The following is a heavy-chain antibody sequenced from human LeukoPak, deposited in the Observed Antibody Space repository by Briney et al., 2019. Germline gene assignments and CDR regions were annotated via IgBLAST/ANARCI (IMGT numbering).Heavy chain of an antibody. CDR1: GYTFTSYG. D-gene: IGHD3-22*01. CDR3: ARERIRKYYYDSSGYSGRDAFDI. V-gene: IGHV1-18*01. J-gene: IGHJ3*02. Sequence: ASVKVSCKASGYTFTSYGISWVRQAPGQGLEWMGWISAYNGNTNYAQKLQGRVTMTTDTSTSTAYMELRSLRSDDTAVYYCARERIRKYYYDSSGYSGRDAFDIWGQGTMVTVSS. CDR2: ISAYNGNT.